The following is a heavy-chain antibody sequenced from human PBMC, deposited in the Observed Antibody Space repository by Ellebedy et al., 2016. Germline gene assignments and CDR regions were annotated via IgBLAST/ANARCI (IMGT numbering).Heavy chain of an antibody. Sequence: GGSLRLXXPASGFTFSSYAMSWVRRAPGKGLEWVSSISGGGGSTYYADSMRGRFTISRDNSKNTLYLQMNSLRDEDTAVYFCAKEPGYSSGWYDYWGQGTLVTVSS. J-gene: IGHJ4*02. D-gene: IGHD6-19*01. CDR1: GFTFSSYA. V-gene: IGHV3-23*01. CDR2: ISGGGGST. CDR3: AKEPGYSSGWYDY.